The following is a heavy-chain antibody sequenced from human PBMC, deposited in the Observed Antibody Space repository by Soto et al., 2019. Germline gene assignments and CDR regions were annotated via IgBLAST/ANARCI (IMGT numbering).Heavy chain of an antibody. J-gene: IGHJ5*02. CDR1: GYGFTTSA. Sequence: QVHLVQSGAEVQKPGASARISCQASGYGFTTSAMHWVREATGPSIEWMGWINPATGDTKYSQNVRGRVTFALDTSATTADIGLGSLSSHDTAVYSCASAAGSSNLRPYHFYPWGRGTLVTSSS. V-gene: IGHV1-3*01. CDR3: ASAAGSSNLRPYHFYP. D-gene: IGHD1-26*01. CDR2: INPATGDT.